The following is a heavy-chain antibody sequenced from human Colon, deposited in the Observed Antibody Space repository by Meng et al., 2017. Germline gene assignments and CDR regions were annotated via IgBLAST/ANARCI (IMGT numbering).Heavy chain of an antibody. J-gene: IGHJ4*02. CDR2: TYYRSKYYN. CDR1: GDSVSSNSAA. V-gene: IGHV6-1*01. CDR3: ARDWGDVRGGFDF. Sequence: DQPPQSGPGLLNPPPTLSLPCAIPGDSVSSNSAAWNWIRQSPSRGLEWLGRTYYRSKYYNDYALSVKSRITINPDTSKNQFSLQLNSVTPEDTAIYYCARDWGDVRGGFDFWGQGTLVTVSS. D-gene: IGHD3-10*02.